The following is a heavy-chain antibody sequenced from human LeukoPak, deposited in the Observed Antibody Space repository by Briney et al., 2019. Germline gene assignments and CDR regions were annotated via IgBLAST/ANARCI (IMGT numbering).Heavy chain of an antibody. CDR2: INPNSGGT. V-gene: IGHV1-2*02. CDR1: GYTFTGYY. Sequence: ASVKVSCKASGYTFTGYYMHWVRQAPGQGLEWMGWINPNSGGTNYAQKFQGRVTMTRDTSISTAYMELSRLRSDDTAVYYCSKTIAVADPTDYWGQGTLVTVSS. CDR3: SKTIAVADPTDY. J-gene: IGHJ4*02. D-gene: IGHD6-19*01.